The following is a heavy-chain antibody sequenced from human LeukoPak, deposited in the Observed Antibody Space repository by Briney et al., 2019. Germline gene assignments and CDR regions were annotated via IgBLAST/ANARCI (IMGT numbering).Heavy chain of an antibody. CDR1: GGSISSGSYY. J-gene: IGHJ3*01. Sequence: PSETLSLTCTVSGGSISSGSYYWSWIRQPAGKGLEWIGRIYTSGSTNYNPSLKSRVTISVDTSKNQFSLKLSSVTAADTAVYYCAREPSEAFDVWGQGTMVTVSS. CDR3: AREPSEAFDV. CDR2: IYTSGST. V-gene: IGHV4-61*02.